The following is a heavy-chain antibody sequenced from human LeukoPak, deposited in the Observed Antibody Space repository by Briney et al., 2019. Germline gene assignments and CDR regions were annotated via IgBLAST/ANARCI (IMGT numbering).Heavy chain of an antibody. CDR3: ARDWEMGYFDY. CDR2: IIPIFGTA. V-gene: IGHV1-69*05. J-gene: IGHJ4*02. D-gene: IGHD5-24*01. Sequence: ASVKVSCKASGGTFSSYAISWVRQAPGQGLEWMGRIIPIFGTANYAQKFQGRVTITTDESTSTAYMELSSLRSEDTAMYYCARDWEMGYFDYWGQGTLVTVSS. CDR1: GGTFSSYA.